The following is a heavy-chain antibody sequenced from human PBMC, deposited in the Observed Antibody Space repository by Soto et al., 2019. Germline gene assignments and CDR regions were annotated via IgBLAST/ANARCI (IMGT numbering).Heavy chain of an antibody. J-gene: IGHJ5*02. CDR2: ISGSGGST. CDR3: AKALLWFGELTRPYNWFDP. Sequence: EVQLLESGGGLVQPGGSLRLSCAASGFTFSSYAMRWVRQAPGKGLEWVSAISGSGGSTYYADSVKGRFTISRDNSKNPLYLQMNSLRAEDTAVYYCAKALLWFGELTRPYNWFDPWGQGTLVTVSS. D-gene: IGHD3-10*01. V-gene: IGHV3-23*01. CDR1: GFTFSSYA.